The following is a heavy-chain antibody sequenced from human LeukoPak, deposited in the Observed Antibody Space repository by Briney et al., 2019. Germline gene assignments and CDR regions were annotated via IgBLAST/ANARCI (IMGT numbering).Heavy chain of an antibody. CDR2: INNDGSST. CDR1: GFTFSSYG. J-gene: IGHJ4*02. V-gene: IGHV3-74*01. D-gene: IGHD2-21*01. Sequence: PGGSLRLSCAASGFTFSSYGIHWVRQAPGKGLVWVSRINNDGSSTSYADSVKGRFTISRDNAKNTLYLQINSLRAEDTAVYYCARDDSRGFAYWGQGTLVTVSS. CDR3: ARDDSRGFAY.